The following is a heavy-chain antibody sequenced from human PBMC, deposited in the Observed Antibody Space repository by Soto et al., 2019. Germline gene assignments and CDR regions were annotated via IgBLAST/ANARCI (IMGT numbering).Heavy chain of an antibody. D-gene: IGHD2-15*01. Sequence: GGSLRLSCAASGFTFSSYAMTWVRQAPGKGLEWVSVISASGGSTYHADSVKGRFTISGDNSKSTLYLQMSSLRAEDTAVYFCAKGGCSGRSCHSDYWGQGSLVTVSS. CDR2: ISASGGST. V-gene: IGHV3-23*01. CDR3: AKGGCSGRSCHSDY. CDR1: GFTFSSYA. J-gene: IGHJ4*02.